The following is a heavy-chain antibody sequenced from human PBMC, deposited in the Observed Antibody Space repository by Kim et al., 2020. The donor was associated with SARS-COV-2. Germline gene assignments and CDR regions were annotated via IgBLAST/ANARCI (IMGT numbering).Heavy chain of an antibody. V-gene: IGHV1-46*01. CDR3: ARGVRAPATVTTLRGGWFDP. J-gene: IGHJ5*02. Sequence: ASVKVSCKASGYTFTSYYMHWVRQAPGQGLEWMGIINPSGGSTSYAQKFQGRVTMTRDTSTSTVYMELSSLRSEDTAVYYCARGVRAPATVTTLRGGWFDPWGQGTLVTVSS. D-gene: IGHD4-17*01. CDR1: GYTFTSYY. CDR2: INPSGGST.